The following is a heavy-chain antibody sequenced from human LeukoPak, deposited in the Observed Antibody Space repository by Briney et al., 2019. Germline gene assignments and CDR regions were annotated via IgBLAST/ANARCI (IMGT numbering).Heavy chain of an antibody. D-gene: IGHD3-10*01. CDR3: ARDHRNPVFGAFDI. Sequence: PSETLSLTCTVSGGSITRYCWGWIRQPPGKGLEWIGYIDYSGSANYNPSLKSRVTISVDTSKNQFSLNLSSMTAADTAVYYCARDHRNPVFGAFDIWGQGTMVTVSS. CDR1: GGSITRYC. J-gene: IGHJ3*02. CDR2: IDYSGSA. V-gene: IGHV4-59*01.